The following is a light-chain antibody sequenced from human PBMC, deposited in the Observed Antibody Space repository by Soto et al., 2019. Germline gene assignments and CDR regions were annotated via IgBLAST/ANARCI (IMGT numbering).Light chain of an antibody. Sequence: QAVVTQPPSASGTPGQRVTISCSGSSSNIGSNTVNWYQQLPGTAPTLLIYRNNQRPSGVPDRFSGSKSGTSASLAISGLRSEDEADYYCAAWDDSLSGVVFGGGTQLTVL. CDR1: SSNIGSNT. CDR3: AAWDDSLSGVV. CDR2: RNN. V-gene: IGLV1-47*01. J-gene: IGLJ2*01.